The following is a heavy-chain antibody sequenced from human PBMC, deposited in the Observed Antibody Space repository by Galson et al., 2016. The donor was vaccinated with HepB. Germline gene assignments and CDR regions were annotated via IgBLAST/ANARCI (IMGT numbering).Heavy chain of an antibody. V-gene: IGHV4-4*02. CDR1: GDSIDRNNW. J-gene: IGHJ5*02. CDR3: ARDAHTDTVYGVVVTRDYFGP. Sequence: SETLSLTCTVSGDSIDRNNWWSWVRQSPGKGLEWVGEIYHSGTTNYNPSLESRVSMSVDKSKNRFSLKLSSVTAADTAVYYCARDAHTDTVYGVVVTRDYFGPWGQGTLVTVSS. CDR2: IYHSGTT. D-gene: IGHD3-3*01.